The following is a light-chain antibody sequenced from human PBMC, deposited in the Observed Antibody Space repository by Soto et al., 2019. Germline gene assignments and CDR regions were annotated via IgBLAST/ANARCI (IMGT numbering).Light chain of an antibody. CDR3: QYYKNGLAT. CDR1: QRLXST. V-gene: IGKV3-15*01. CDR2: YAS. Sequence: VMTQSPATLSVSPGERATLSCRASQRLXSTYLAWYGQKPGQAPRLLXDYASTMDTGGSARLSGSGSGTEFTLTISSLQSEDFTIYYCQYYKNGLATFGGGTKVDIK. J-gene: IGKJ4*02.